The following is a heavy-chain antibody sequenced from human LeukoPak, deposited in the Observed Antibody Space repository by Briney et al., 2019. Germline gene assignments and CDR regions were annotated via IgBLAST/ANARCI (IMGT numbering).Heavy chain of an antibody. Sequence: TSETLSRTCTVSGGSISSYYWSWIRQPPGKGLEWIGYIYYSGSTNYNPSLKSRVTISVDTSKNQFSLKLSSVTAADTAVYYCARASFPNYDFWSGYYPNWFDPWGQGTLVTVSS. CDR1: GGSISSYY. V-gene: IGHV4-59*01. CDR3: ARASFPNYDFWSGYYPNWFDP. D-gene: IGHD3-3*01. CDR2: IYYSGST. J-gene: IGHJ5*02.